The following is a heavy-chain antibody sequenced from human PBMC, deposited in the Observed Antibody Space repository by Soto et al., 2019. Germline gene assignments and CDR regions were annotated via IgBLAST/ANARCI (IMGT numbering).Heavy chain of an antibody. D-gene: IGHD4-17*01. J-gene: IGHJ4*02. Sequence: SETLSLTCSVSGSSIRPYYWSWIRQPPGKGLEWIGNIYYSGSTNYNPSLKSRVIMSVASSKNQVSLRLNSMTAADTAVYYCTRVGGYYGDYPNFDYWGQGALVTVSS. CDR3: TRVGGYYGDYPNFDY. CDR2: IYYSGST. V-gene: IGHV4-59*01. CDR1: GSSIRPYY.